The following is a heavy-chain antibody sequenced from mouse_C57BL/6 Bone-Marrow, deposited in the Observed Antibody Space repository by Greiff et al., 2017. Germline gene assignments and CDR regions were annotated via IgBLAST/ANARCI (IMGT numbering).Heavy chain of an antibody. Sequence: VQLQQSGPELVKPGASVKISCKASGYSFTGYYMNWVKQSPEKSLEWIGEINPSTGGTTYNQKFKAKATLTVDKSSSTAYMQLKSLTSEDSAVYYCARGGGNDDGFDYWGQGTTLTVSS. D-gene: IGHD2-3*01. CDR2: INPSTGGT. CDR1: GYSFTGYY. V-gene: IGHV1-42*01. CDR3: ARGGGNDDGFDY. J-gene: IGHJ2*01.